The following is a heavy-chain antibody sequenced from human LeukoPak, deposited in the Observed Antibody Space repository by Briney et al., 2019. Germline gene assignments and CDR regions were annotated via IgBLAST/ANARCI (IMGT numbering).Heavy chain of an antibody. CDR3: ARGRGRFAY. Sequence: SETLSLTCAVYDGSFSGYYWSWIRQPPVKGLECLGEINHSGSTNYNPSLKSQLTISIDTSKNQFSLRLRSVTAADMAVYYCARGRGRFAYWGQGVLVTVSS. CDR1: DGSFSGYY. J-gene: IGHJ4*02. D-gene: IGHD3-16*01. V-gene: IGHV4-34*01. CDR2: INHSGST.